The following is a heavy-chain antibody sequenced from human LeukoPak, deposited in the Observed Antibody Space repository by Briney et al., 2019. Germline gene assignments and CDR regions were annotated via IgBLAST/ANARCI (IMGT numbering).Heavy chain of an antibody. V-gene: IGHV1-58*02. CDR1: GFTFTSSA. CDR3: AAESRPYSGRSRYRMDV. Sequence: SVKVSCKASGFTFTSSAMQWVRQARGQRLEWIGWIVVGSGNTNYAQKFQERVTITRDMSTSTAYMELSSLRSEDTAVYYCAAESRPYSGRSRYRMDVWGQGTTVTVSS. CDR2: IVVGSGNT. D-gene: IGHD1-26*01. J-gene: IGHJ6*02.